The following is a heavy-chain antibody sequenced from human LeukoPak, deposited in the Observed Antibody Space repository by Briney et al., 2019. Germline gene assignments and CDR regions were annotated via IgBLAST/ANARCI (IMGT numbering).Heavy chain of an antibody. CDR1: GGSISSYY. D-gene: IGHD5-12*01. V-gene: IGHV4-59*01. Sequence: PSETLSLTCTVSGGSISSYYWSWIRQPPGKGLEWIGYIYYSGSTNYNPSLKSRVTISVDTSKNQFSLKLSSVTAADTAVYYCARGGFLEEEACYFDYWGQGTLVTVSS. CDR3: ARGGFLEEEACYFDY. CDR2: IYYSGST. J-gene: IGHJ4*02.